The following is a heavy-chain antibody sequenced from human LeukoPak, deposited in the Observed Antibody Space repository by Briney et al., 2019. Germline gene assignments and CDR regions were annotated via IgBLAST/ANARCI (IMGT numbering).Heavy chain of an antibody. J-gene: IGHJ4*02. CDR2: ISYDGSGQ. CDR1: GFTFSSYT. Sequence: GGSLTLSCAASGFTFSSYTMHWVRQAPGKGLVLVALISYDGSGQYYTESAKGRFTISRDNSKNTLYLQVNSLRVEDTAVYYCARANRPFHTSGWYKDYWGQGTLVTVSS. V-gene: IGHV3-30-3*01. CDR3: ARANRPFHTSGWYKDY. D-gene: IGHD6-19*01.